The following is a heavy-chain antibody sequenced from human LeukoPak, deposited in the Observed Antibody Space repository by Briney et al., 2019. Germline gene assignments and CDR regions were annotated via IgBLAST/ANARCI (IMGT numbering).Heavy chain of an antibody. CDR3: AKDGSWRYYDSSGYPNYFDY. Sequence: GGSLRLSCAASGFTFSSYGMHWVRQAPGKGLEWVAVISSDGSNKYYADSVKGRFTISRDNSKNTLYLQMNSLRAEDTAVYYCAKDGSWRYYDSSGYPNYFDYWGQGTLVTVSS. J-gene: IGHJ4*02. CDR1: GFTFSSYG. CDR2: ISSDGSNK. V-gene: IGHV3-30*18. D-gene: IGHD3-22*01.